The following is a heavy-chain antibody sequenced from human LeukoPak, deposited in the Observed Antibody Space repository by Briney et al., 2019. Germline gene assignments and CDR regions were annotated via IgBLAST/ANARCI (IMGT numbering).Heavy chain of an antibody. CDR3: AKDYYDSSRYYYGVDV. Sequence: GGSLRLSCAVSRFTFSSYAMSWVRQAPGKGLEWVSAISGGGGTTYYADSVKGRFTISRDNSKNTLYLQMNSLSAEDTAVYYCAKDYYDSSRYYYGVDVWGQGTTVTVSS. CDR2: ISGGGGTT. V-gene: IGHV3-23*01. J-gene: IGHJ6*02. D-gene: IGHD3-22*01. CDR1: RFTFSSYA.